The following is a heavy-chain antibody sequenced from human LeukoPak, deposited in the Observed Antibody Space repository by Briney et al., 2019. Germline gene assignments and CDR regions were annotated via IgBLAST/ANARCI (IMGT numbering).Heavy chain of an antibody. Sequence: PGGSLRLSCAASGFTVSSNYMSWVRQAPGKGLEWVSLIYSGGRIFYADSVKGRFIISTDNSKNTLYLQMNSLRAEDTVVYYCASGFSYGKVDYWGQGTLVTVSS. D-gene: IGHD5-18*01. CDR3: ASGFSYGKVDY. CDR2: IYSGGRI. V-gene: IGHV3-66*01. J-gene: IGHJ4*02. CDR1: GFTVSSNY.